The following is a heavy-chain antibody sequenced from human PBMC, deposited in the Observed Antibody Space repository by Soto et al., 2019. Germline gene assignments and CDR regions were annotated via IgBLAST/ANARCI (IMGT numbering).Heavy chain of an antibody. CDR3: ARITRPYYDFWSGYFDY. J-gene: IGHJ4*02. D-gene: IGHD3-3*01. CDR2: IKQDGSEK. CDR1: GFTFSSYW. V-gene: IGHV3-7*01. Sequence: GGSLRLSCAASGFTFSSYWMSWVRQAPGKGLEWVANIKQDGSEKYYVDSVKGRFTISRDNAKNSLYLQMNSLGAEDTAVYYCARITRPYYDFWSGYFDYWGQGTLVTVSS.